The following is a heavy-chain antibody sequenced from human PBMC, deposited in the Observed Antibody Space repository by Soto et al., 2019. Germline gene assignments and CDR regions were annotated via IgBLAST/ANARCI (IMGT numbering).Heavy chain of an antibody. J-gene: IGHJ6*02. D-gene: IGHD2-2*01. CDR1: GYTFTSYG. Sequence: QVQLVQSGAVVKKPGASVKVSCKASGYTFTSYGISWVRQAPGQGLEWMGWISAYNGNTNYAQKLQGRVTMTTDTSTSTAYMELRSLRSDDTAVYYCARDTDDAIVVGLYYYYGMDVWGQGTTVTVSS. CDR3: ARDTDDAIVVGLYYYYGMDV. V-gene: IGHV1-18*01. CDR2: ISAYNGNT.